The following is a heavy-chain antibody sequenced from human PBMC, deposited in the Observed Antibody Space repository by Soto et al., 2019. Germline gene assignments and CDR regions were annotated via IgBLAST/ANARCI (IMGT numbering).Heavy chain of an antibody. D-gene: IGHD3-16*02. J-gene: IGHJ3*02. CDR1: RFTFSSYS. Sequence: GGSLRLSRAASRFTFSSYSMNWVRQAPGKGLEWVSYISSSSSTIYYADSVKGRFTISRDNAKNSLYLQMNNLRAEDTAVYYCAPHLGELSLYYSPTEAFDIWGQGTMVTV. CDR2: ISSSSSTI. V-gene: IGHV3-48*01. CDR3: APHLGELSLYYSPTEAFDI.